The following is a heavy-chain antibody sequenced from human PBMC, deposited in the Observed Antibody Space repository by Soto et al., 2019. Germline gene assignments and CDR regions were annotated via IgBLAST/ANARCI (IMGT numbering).Heavy chain of an antibody. J-gene: IGHJ4*02. V-gene: IGHV4-34*01. CDR1: GGSFSGYY. Sequence: NPSETLSLTCAVYGGSFSGYYWSWIRQPPGKGLEWIGEINHSGSTNYNPSLKSRVTISVDTSKNQFSLKLSSVTAADTAVYYCAREPLGDILTGLDYWGQGTLVTVSS. D-gene: IGHD3-9*01. CDR3: AREPLGDILTGLDY. CDR2: INHSGST.